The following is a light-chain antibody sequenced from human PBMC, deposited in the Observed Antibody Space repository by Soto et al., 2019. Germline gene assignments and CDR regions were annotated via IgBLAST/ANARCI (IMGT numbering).Light chain of an antibody. CDR1: SSNIGSNH. CDR3: AAWDDSLSGPI. V-gene: IGLV1-47*01. J-gene: IGLJ2*01. CDR2: RNN. Sequence: QSVLTQPPSASGTPGQRVTISCSGSSSNIGSNHVYWYQQLPGTAPKLLIYRNNQRPSGVPDRFSGSRSGTSASLAISGLRSEDEADYHCAAWDDSLSGPIFGGGTKVTVL.